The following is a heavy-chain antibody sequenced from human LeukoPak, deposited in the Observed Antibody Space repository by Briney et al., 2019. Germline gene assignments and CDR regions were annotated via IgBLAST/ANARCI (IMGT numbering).Heavy chain of an antibody. CDR3: AKDPDYYRSESYLNY. V-gene: IGHV3-23*01. CDR2: ISGSAGST. CDR1: GFTFSNFA. Sequence: GGSLRLSCAVSGFTFSNFAMSWVRQAPGRGLEWISTISGSAGSTHYADSVKGRFTISRDNSKNTLYLQMNGLRAEDTAVYYCAKDPDYYRSESYLNYWGQGTLVTVSS. D-gene: IGHD3-10*01. J-gene: IGHJ4*02.